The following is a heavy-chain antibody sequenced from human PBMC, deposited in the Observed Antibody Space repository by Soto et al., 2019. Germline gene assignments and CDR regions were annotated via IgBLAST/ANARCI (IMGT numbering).Heavy chain of an antibody. CDR2: IYSNGTT. CDR1: GFTVGNNY. D-gene: IGHD3-10*01. CDR3: AKDGRGSGSHYNSFGY. J-gene: IGHJ4*02. Sequence: EVQLVESGGGLIQPGGSLKLSCAASGFTVGNNYMSWVRQAPGKGLEWVSLIYSNGTTKYADSVKGRFTVSRDNAKNTLYLQMNSPRAEDTAVYYCAKDGRGSGSHYNSFGYWGQGTPVTVSS. V-gene: IGHV3-53*01.